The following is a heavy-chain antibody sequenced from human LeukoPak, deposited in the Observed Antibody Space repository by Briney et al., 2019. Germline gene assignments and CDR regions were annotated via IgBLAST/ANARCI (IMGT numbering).Heavy chain of an antibody. V-gene: IGHV4-34*01. Sequence: SSETLSLTCAVYGGSFSGYYWSWIRQPPGKGLEWIGEINHSGSTNYNPSLKSRVTISVDTSKNQFSLKLSSVTAADTAVYYCAREPVVTHLYYYYGMDVWGQGTTVTVSS. J-gene: IGHJ6*02. CDR1: GGSFSGYY. D-gene: IGHD4-23*01. CDR3: AREPVVTHLYYYYGMDV. CDR2: INHSGST.